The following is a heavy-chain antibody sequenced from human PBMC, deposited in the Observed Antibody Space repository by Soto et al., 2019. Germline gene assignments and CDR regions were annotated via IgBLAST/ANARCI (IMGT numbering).Heavy chain of an antibody. CDR1: GYTFTSYY. V-gene: IGHV1-46*01. CDR2: INPSGRST. J-gene: IGHJ4*02. CDR3: ASAFRFGVGDHFGY. Sequence: QVQLVQSGAEVKKPGASVKVSCKASGYTFTSYYMNWVRQAPGQGLEWMGIINPSGRSTSYAQKCQGRVTMTRDTSASAVYMGLSSLRSEDTAVYYCASAFRFGVGDHFGYWGQGTLVTVSS. D-gene: IGHD3-3*01.